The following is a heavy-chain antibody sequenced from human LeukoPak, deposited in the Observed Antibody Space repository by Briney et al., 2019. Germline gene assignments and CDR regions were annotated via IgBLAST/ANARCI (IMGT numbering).Heavy chain of an antibody. J-gene: IGHJ4*02. V-gene: IGHV3-23*01. D-gene: IGHD5-12*01. CDR3: ARGPSGYHNT. CDR1: GFTFSSYA. CDR2: ISGSGGNT. Sequence: GGSLRLSCAASGFTFSSYAMSWVRQAPGKGLEWVSGISGSGGNTYYADSVKGRFTISRDNSKNTLYLQMNSLRAEDTAVYYCARGPSGYHNTGGQGTLVTVSS.